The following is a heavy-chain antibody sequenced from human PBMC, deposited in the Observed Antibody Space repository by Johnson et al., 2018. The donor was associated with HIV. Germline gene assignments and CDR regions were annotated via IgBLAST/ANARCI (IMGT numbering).Heavy chain of an antibody. CDR2: INWNGGRT. J-gene: IGHJ3*02. D-gene: IGHD3-10*01. Sequence: VQLVESGGGVVQPGRSLRLSCVASGFSFSSFAMHWVRQAPGKGLQWVSGINWNGGRTGYADSVKGRFTISRDNAKNSLYLQMNSLRAEDTALYYCARGNYYGSGSYGAFDIWGQGTMVTVSS. CDR1: GFSFSSFA. CDR3: ARGNYYGSGSYGAFDI. V-gene: IGHV3-20*04.